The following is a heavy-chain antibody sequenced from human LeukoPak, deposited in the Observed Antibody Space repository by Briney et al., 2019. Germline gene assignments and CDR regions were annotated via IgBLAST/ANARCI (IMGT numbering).Heavy chain of an antibody. V-gene: IGHV3-33*01. CDR3: ARDTGIAAAAARY. D-gene: IGHD6-13*01. Sequence: GGSLRLSCAASGFTFSSYGMHWVRQAPGKGLEWVAVIWYDGSNKYYADSVKGRFTISRDNSKNTLYLQMNSLRAEDTAVYYCARDTGIAAAAARYWGQGTLVTVSS. CDR1: GFTFSSYG. J-gene: IGHJ4*02. CDR2: IWYDGSNK.